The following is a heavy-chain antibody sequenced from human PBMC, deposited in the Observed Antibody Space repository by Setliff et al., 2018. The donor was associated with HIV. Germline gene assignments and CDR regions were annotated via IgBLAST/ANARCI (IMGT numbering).Heavy chain of an antibody. Sequence: SETLSLTCTVSGGSISSYYWTWIRQPPGEGLEWIAEINHNGNSNYNSSLKSRVTISVDTSKNQFSLELRSVTAADTAVYFCARGNWGMLGYWGQGTLVTVSS. CDR2: INHNGNS. D-gene: IGHD7-27*01. CDR3: ARGNWGMLGY. V-gene: IGHV4-34*01. CDR1: GGSISSYY. J-gene: IGHJ4*02.